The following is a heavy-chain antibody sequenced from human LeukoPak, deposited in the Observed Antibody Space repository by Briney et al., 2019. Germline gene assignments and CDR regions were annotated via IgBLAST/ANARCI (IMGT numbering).Heavy chain of an antibody. J-gene: IGHJ4*02. CDR1: GGSFSGYY. CDR3: ARGLFSGMAEVAGFDY. CDR2: INHSGST. V-gene: IGHV4-34*01. Sequence: SETLSLTCAVYGGSFSGYYWSWTRQPPGKGLEWIGEINHSGSTNYNPSLKSRVTISVDTSKNQFSLKLSSVTAADTAVYYCARGLFSGMAEVAGFDYWGQGTLVTVSS. D-gene: IGHD6-13*01.